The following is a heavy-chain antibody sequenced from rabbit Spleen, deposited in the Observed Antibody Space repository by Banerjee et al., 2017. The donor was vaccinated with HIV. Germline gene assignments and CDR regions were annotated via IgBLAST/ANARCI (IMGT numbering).Heavy chain of an antibody. J-gene: IGHJ4*01. CDR1: GLDLSNSYW. CDR2: IDVVKSGNT. CDR3: VRDQAGYADYGPWYFNL. D-gene: IGHD6-1*01. V-gene: IGHV1S45*01. Sequence: QEQLEESGGDLVKPGASLTLTCKASGLDLSNSYWICWVRQAPGKGLEWIACIDVVKSGNTYYANWAKGRFTISKTSSTTVTLQMTSLTAADTATYFCVRDQAGYADYGPWYFNLWGPGTLVTVS.